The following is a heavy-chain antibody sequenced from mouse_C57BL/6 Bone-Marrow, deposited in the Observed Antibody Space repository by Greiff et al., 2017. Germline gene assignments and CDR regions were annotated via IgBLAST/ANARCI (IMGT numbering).Heavy chain of an antibody. J-gene: IGHJ4*01. V-gene: IGHV14-2*01. CDR1: GFNIKDYY. D-gene: IGHD1-1*01. CDR3: ATPITYGSSLMDY. CDR2: IDPEDGET. Sequence: VQLQQSGAELVKPGASVKLSCTASGFNIKDYYMHWVKQRTEQGLEWIGRIDPEDGETKYATKFQGKATITADTSSNTAYLQRSSLTSEDTAVYYCATPITYGSSLMDYWGQGTSVTVSS.